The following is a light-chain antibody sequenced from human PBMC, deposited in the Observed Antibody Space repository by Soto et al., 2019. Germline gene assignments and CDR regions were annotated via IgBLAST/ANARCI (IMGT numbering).Light chain of an antibody. CDR2: EGS. Sequence: QSVLTQPASVSGSPGQSITISCTGTSSDVGSYNLVSWYQQHPGKAPKLMIYEGSQRPSGVSNRFSGSKSGNTASLTISGLQAEDEADYYCCSYAGSDTEVFGGGTKLTVL. CDR1: SSDVGSYNL. CDR3: CSYAGSDTEV. J-gene: IGLJ2*01. V-gene: IGLV2-23*01.